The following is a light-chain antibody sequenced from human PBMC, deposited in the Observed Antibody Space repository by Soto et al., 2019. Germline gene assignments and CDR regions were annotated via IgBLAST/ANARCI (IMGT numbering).Light chain of an antibody. CDR2: EIS. V-gene: IGLV2-23*02. J-gene: IGLJ2*01. CDR1: SSDVGNYNL. CDR3: CSYAGSNTYVV. Sequence: QSALTQPPSVSGSPGQSITISCTGTSSDVGNYNLVSWYQHHPGTAPKLMISEISKRPSGVSNRFSGSKSGNTASLTITGLKAEDEADYYCCSYAGSNTYVVFGGGTKLTVL.